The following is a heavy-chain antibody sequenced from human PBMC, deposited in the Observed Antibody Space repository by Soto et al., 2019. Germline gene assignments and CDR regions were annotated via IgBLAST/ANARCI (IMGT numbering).Heavy chain of an antibody. D-gene: IGHD4-17*01. CDR3: TSYAYGDFDD. J-gene: IGHJ4*02. CDR2: IIPIFATA. CDR1: GGTFSSYA. Sequence: SVKVSCKASGGTFSSYAFNWVRQAPGQGLEWMGGIIPIFATANYAQKFRGRVTITADDSTDTTYMELSSLRSEDTAVYYCTSYAYGDFDDWGQGTLVTVSS. V-gene: IGHV1-69*13.